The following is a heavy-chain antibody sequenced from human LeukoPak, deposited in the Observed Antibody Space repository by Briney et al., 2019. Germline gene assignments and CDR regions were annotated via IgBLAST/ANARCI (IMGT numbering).Heavy chain of an antibody. V-gene: IGHV4-59*08. J-gene: IGHJ6*02. D-gene: IGHD5-18*01. Sequence: SETLSLTRSVSGGSIGSDYWNWIRQPPGKGLEWIGYIFYIGSTNYNPSLKSRVTVSVDTSTNQVFLKLTSVTAADTAVYYCARVERYTYGRYYYYGMDVWGQGTTVTVSS. CDR2: IFYIGST. CDR1: GGSIGSDY. CDR3: ARVERYTYGRYYYYGMDV.